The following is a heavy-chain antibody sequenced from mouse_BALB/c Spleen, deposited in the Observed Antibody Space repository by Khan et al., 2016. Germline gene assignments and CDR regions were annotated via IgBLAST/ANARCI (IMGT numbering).Heavy chain of an antibody. CDR3: ANSGEQLGRPDY. CDR2: INNNTGES. Sequence: QIQLVQSGPELKKPGETVKISCKASGYMFTNYGMNWVKQAPGKGFKWMGWINNNTGESTYAEDFKGRFAFSLESSASTAYLQINNLINEDTATTYCANSGEQLGRPDYWGQGTTLTVSS. J-gene: IGHJ2*01. V-gene: IGHV9-3*02. D-gene: IGHD3-1*01. CDR1: GYMFTNYG.